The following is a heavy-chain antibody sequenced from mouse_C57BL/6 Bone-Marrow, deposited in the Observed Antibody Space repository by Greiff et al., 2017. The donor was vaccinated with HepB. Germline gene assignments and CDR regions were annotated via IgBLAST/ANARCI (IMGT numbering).Heavy chain of an antibody. D-gene: IGHD1-1*01. CDR2: IHPNSGST. CDR3: ARWDTTVVAPYYFDD. Sequence: QVQLQQPGAELVKPGASVKLSCKASGYTFTSYWMHWVKQRPGQGLEWIGMIHPNSGSTNYNEKFKSKATLTVDKSSSTAYMQLSSLTSEDSAVYYCARWDTTVVAPYYFDDWGQGTTLTVSS. J-gene: IGHJ2*01. V-gene: IGHV1-64*01. CDR1: GYTFTSYW.